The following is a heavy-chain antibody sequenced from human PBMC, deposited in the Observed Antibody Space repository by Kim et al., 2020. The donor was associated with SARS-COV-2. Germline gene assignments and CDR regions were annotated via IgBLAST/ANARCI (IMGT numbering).Heavy chain of an antibody. Sequence: GGSLRLSCTTSGFTFDNRAMTWFRQAPGKGLEWVGSIRGKAYGETTEYAASVKGRFTISRDDSKSITYLQMNSLKTEDTAIYYCTRDQTDFWSGYDTLANGFDPGGQGTLVTVSS. V-gene: IGHV3-49*03. CDR2: IRGKAYGETT. CDR3: TRDQTDFWSGYDTLANGFDP. J-gene: IGHJ5*02. D-gene: IGHD3-3*01. CDR1: GFTFDNRA.